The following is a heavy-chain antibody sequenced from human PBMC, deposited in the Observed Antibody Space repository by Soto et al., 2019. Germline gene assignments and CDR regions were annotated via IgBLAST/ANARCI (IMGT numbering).Heavy chain of an antibody. D-gene: IGHD6-6*01. V-gene: IGHV1-69*04. Sequence: SVKVSCKASGGTFSSYTISWVRQAPGQGLEWMGRIIPNLGIANYAQKLQGRVTMTADTSTSTAYMELSSLRSDDTAVYYCARDLVEEQLVYYYYYYMDVWGKGTTVTVSS. J-gene: IGHJ6*03. CDR3: ARDLVEEQLVYYYYYYMDV. CDR1: GGTFSSYT. CDR2: IIPNLGIA.